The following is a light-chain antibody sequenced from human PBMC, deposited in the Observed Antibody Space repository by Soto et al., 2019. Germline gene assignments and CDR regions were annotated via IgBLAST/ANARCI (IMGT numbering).Light chain of an antibody. CDR2: RDS. J-gene: IGLJ3*02. CDR1: NIGSKN. V-gene: IGLV3-9*01. Sequence: SYELTQPLSVSVALRQTARITCRGNNIGSKNVHWYQQKPGQAPVLVIYRDSNRPSGIPERFSGSNSGNTATLTISRAQAGDEADYYCQVWDSSTARVFGGGTKLTVL. CDR3: QVWDSSTARV.